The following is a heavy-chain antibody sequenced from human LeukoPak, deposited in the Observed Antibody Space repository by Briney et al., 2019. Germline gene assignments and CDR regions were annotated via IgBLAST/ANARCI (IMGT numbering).Heavy chain of an antibody. CDR2: ISSDGSST. CDR1: GFTFSSYG. Sequence: GGSLRLSCAASGFTFSSYGMHWVRQAPGKGLVWVSRISSDGSSTNYADSVMGRFTVSRDNAENTLFLQMNSLRAEDTAVYYCATLGSYFDYWGQGTLVTVSP. CDR3: ATLGSYFDY. V-gene: IGHV3-74*01. J-gene: IGHJ4*02. D-gene: IGHD3-10*01.